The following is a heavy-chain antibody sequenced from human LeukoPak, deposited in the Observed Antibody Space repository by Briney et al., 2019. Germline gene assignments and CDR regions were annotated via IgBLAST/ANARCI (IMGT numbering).Heavy chain of an antibody. CDR2: IYPGDSDT. D-gene: IGHD6-6*01. CDR3: ARQGPPYSTSPNYFDY. Sequence: GESLKIPCKGSGYSFTNYWIGWVRQMPGRGLEWMGIIYPGDSDTRYSPSFQGQVTISADKSISTAYLQWSSLKASDTAMYYCARQGPPYSTSPNYFDYWGQGTLVTVSS. J-gene: IGHJ4*02. V-gene: IGHV5-51*01. CDR1: GYSFTNYW.